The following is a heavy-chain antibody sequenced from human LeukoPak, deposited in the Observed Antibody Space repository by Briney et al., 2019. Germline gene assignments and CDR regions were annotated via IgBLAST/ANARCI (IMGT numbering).Heavy chain of an antibody. D-gene: IGHD2-2*01. CDR2: IIPIFGTA. J-gene: IGHJ4*02. Sequence: SVKVSCKASGGTFSSYAISWVRQAPGQGLEWMGGIIPIFGTANYAQKFQGRVTITADESTSTAYMELSSLSSEETAVYYCARSPIVVAPAAMGVGRCGGDCYYDYWGQGTLVTVSS. V-gene: IGHV1-69*13. CDR1: GGTFSSYA. CDR3: ARSPIVVAPAAMGVGRCGGDCYYDY.